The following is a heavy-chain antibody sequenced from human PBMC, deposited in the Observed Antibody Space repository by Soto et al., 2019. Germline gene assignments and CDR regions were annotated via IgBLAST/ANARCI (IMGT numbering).Heavy chain of an antibody. V-gene: IGHV4-31*03. J-gene: IGHJ5*02. CDR3: ARDGGITGASPSGNWFDP. CDR2: IYYSGST. D-gene: IGHD1-20*01. Sequence: PSETLSLTCTVSGGSISSGGYYWSWIRQHPGKGLEWIGYIYYSGSTYYNPSLKSRVTISVDTSKNQFSLKLSSVTAADTAVYYCARDGGITGASPSGNWFDPWGQGTLVTSPQ. CDR1: GGSISSGGYY.